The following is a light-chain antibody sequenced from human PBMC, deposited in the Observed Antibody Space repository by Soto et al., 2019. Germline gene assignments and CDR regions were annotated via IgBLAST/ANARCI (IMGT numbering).Light chain of an antibody. Sequence: DIQMTQYPSSLSASVGDTVTITCRASQGTNNYLAWFQQRPGKVTKLLIYAASTLHSGVPSRFRGSRSGTDFTLTISSLQPDYVATFYCQNYDSVPRTFGQGPKVEI. CDR1: QGTNNY. CDR3: QNYDSVPRT. V-gene: IGKV1-27*01. J-gene: IGKJ1*01. CDR2: AAS.